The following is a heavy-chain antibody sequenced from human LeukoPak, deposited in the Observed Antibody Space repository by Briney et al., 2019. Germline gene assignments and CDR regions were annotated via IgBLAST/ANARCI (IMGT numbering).Heavy chain of an antibody. J-gene: IGHJ4*02. CDR1: GFTFSSYV. CDR2: TYSGGDT. V-gene: IGHV3-53*01. Sequence: PGGSLRLSCAASGFTFSSYVMSWVRQAPGKGLEWVSVTYSGGDTYYADSVKGRFTISRDNSKNTLYLQMNSLRAEDTAVYYCARDRPIQIWGQGTLVAVSS. CDR3: ARDRPIQI.